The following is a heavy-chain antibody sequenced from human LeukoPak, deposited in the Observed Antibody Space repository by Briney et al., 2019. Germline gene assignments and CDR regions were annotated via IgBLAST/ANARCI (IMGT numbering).Heavy chain of an antibody. D-gene: IGHD1-1*01. J-gene: IGHJ4*02. CDR1: GFTFSSYW. V-gene: IGHV3-74*01. CDR3: ARAGQAGRVFDY. CDR2: INSDGNTT. Sequence: GGSLILSCAASGFTFSSYWMHWVRQAPGKGLVWVSRINSDGNTTNYADSVKGRFTISRDNAKNTLYLQINSLRAEDTAVYYCARAGQAGRVFDYWGQGNLVTVSS.